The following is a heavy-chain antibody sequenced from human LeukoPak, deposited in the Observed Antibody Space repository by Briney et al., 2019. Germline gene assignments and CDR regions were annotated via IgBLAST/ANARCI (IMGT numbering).Heavy chain of an antibody. V-gene: IGHV3-48*01. D-gene: IGHD4-17*01. J-gene: IGHJ3*02. CDR3: AALSLGGDYVQDAFDI. CDR2: ISSSSSTI. Sequence: GGSLRLSCAASGFIFSSFEMNWVRQAPGKGLEWVSYISSSSSTIYYADSVKGRFTISRDNAKNSLYLQMNSLRAEDTAVYYCAALSLGGDYVQDAFDIWGQGTMVTVSS. CDR1: GFIFSSFE.